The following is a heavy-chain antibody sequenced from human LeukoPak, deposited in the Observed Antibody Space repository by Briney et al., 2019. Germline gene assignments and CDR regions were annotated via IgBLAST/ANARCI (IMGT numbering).Heavy chain of an antibody. CDR1: GYTFTDFY. J-gene: IGHJ6*03. CDR3: ARGQGSYYYYMDV. Sequence: ASVKVSCKASGYTFTDFYMLWVRQAPGQGLEWLGWINPNSGGTDYAQKFQGRVTMTSDTSTSTAYMELRRLRSDDTAVYHCARGQGSYYYYMDVWGKGTTVTVSS. V-gene: IGHV1-2*02. D-gene: IGHD3-10*01. CDR2: INPNSGGT.